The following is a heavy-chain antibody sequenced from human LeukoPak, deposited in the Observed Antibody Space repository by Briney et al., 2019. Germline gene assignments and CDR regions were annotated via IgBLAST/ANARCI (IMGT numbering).Heavy chain of an antibody. J-gene: IGHJ4*02. CDR2: IYTSGST. CDR3: ARDDFGSY. Sequence: PSETLSLTCTVSGGSISSSSYYWSWIRQPAGKGLEWIGRIYTSGSTNYNPSLKSRVTISVDTSKNQFSLKLSSVTAADTAVYYCARDDFGSYWGQGILVTVSS. V-gene: IGHV4-61*02. D-gene: IGHD3-10*01. CDR1: GGSISSSSYY.